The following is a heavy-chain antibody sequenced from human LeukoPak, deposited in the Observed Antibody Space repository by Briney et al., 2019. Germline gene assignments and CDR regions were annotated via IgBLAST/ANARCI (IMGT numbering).Heavy chain of an antibody. CDR3: AKDRSIGTYYTFDH. J-gene: IGHJ4*02. D-gene: IGHD1-26*01. V-gene: IGHV3-23*01. CDR2: ISASGAMT. CDR1: GFTVRDYV. Sequence: GGSLRLSCAASGFTVRDYVMTWVRQAPGKGLEWVSSISASGAMTYYADSVKGRFTVSRDNSKNSLYLQMNSLTAADTAVYYCAKDRSIGTYYTFDHWGQGTLVTVSS.